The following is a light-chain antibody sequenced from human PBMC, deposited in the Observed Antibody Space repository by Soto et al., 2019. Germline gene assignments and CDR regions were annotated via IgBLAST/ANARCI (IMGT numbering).Light chain of an antibody. CDR1: HSVSSSC. CDR2: ATS. Sequence: IAFTQSPGTRSLSPVERATLSCRAIHSVSSSCLAWYQQKHGQAPRPLIYATSNRDTGIPARLSGSGYGTDLTITISSIQTEDFAVYYCQQRSSWPLTFGPGTKVDIK. J-gene: IGKJ3*01. V-gene: IGKV3D-20*02. CDR3: QQRSSWPLT.